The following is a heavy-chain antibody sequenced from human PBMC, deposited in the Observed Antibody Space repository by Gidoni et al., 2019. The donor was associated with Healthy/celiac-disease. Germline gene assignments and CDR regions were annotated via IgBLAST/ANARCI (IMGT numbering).Heavy chain of an antibody. CDR3: AREPLDWSFDY. J-gene: IGHJ4*02. D-gene: IGHD2-8*02. CDR1: GFTFSSYE. V-gene: IGHV3-48*03. Sequence: EVQLVESGGGLVQPGGSLRLSCAASGFTFSSYEMNWVRQAPGQGLEWVSYISSSGSTIYYADSVKGRFTISRDNAKNSLYLQMNSLRAEDTAVYYCAREPLDWSFDYWGQGTLVTVSS. CDR2: ISSSGSTI.